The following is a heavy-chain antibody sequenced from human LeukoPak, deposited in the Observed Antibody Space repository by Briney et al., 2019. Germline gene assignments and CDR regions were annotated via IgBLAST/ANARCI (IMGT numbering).Heavy chain of an antibody. J-gene: IGHJ6*03. CDR2: INPSGGST. Sequence: GASVKVSCKASGYTSTSYYMHWVRQAPGQGLEWMGIINPSGGSTSYAQKFQGRVTMTRDTSTSTVYMELSSLRSEDTAVYYCARDLGNRIAARLPGKTMDVWGKGTTVTVSS. V-gene: IGHV1-46*03. CDR1: GYTSTSYY. D-gene: IGHD6-6*01. CDR3: ARDLGNRIAARLPGKTMDV.